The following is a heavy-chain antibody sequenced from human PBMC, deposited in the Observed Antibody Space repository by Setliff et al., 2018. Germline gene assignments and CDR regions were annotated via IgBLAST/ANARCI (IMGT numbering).Heavy chain of an antibody. D-gene: IGHD4-17*01. Sequence: VASVKVSCKVSGYTLTELSRHWVRQAPGKGLEWMGGFDPEDGETIYAQKFQGRVTMTEDTSTDTAYMELSSLRSEDTAIYYCVKRQDSGGSHPVVDYWGQGILVTVSS. V-gene: IGHV1-24*01. CDR1: GYTLTELS. CDR2: FDPEDGET. J-gene: IGHJ4*02. CDR3: VKRQDSGGSHPVVDY.